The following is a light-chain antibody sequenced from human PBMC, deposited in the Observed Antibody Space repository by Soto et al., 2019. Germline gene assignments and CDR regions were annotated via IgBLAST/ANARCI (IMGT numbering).Light chain of an antibody. Sequence: EIVLTQSPGTLSLSPGERATLSCRASQSVSSSYLAWYQQKPGQAPRLLIYGASSSATGIPDRFSGSGSGTDFTLTISRREPEDFAVYYCQQYGSSLYTFGQGTKLEIK. CDR1: QSVSSSY. V-gene: IGKV3-20*01. CDR2: GAS. J-gene: IGKJ2*01. CDR3: QQYGSSLYT.